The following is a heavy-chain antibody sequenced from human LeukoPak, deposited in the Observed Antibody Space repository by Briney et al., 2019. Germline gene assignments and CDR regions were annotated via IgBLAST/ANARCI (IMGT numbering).Heavy chain of an antibody. Sequence: GESLKISCKGSGYSFVSNWIGWVRQMPGKGLEWMGIIYPGDSDTRYSPSFQGQVTISADKSISTAYLQWSSLKASDTAMYYCASSSITMVRDAFDIWGPGTMVTVSS. CDR2: IYPGDSDT. J-gene: IGHJ3*02. D-gene: IGHD3-10*01. V-gene: IGHV5-51*01. CDR1: GYSFVSNW. CDR3: ASSSITMVRDAFDI.